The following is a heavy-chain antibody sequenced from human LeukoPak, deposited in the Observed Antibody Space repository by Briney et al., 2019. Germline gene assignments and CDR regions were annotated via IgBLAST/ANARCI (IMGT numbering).Heavy chain of an antibody. J-gene: IGHJ4*02. CDR3: ARESQFSSGWYCFDS. Sequence: GGSLRLSCAASGFIVSNTYMSWVRQAPGKGLEWVSLIYSGGNTYYADSVKGRFTISKDNSKNTLYLQMNNLGAEDTAMYYCARESQFSSGWYCFDSWGQGTLVTVSS. CDR1: GFIVSNTY. CDR2: IYSGGNT. D-gene: IGHD6-19*01. V-gene: IGHV3-53*01.